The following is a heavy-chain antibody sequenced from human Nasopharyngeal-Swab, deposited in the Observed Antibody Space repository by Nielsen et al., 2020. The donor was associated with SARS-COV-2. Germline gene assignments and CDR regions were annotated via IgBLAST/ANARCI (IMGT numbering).Heavy chain of an antibody. CDR1: GYTFTNYG. Sequence: ASVKVSCKVSGYTFTNYGIHWVRQAPGQRLEWMGWINPGTVNTKYSQKFQGRVTISRDTSASTAYMELSSLRSEDTAVYYCARAPGVEYYYYMDVWGNGTTVTVSS. J-gene: IGHJ6*03. CDR2: INPGTVNT. V-gene: IGHV1-3*01. CDR3: ARAPGVEYYYYMDV.